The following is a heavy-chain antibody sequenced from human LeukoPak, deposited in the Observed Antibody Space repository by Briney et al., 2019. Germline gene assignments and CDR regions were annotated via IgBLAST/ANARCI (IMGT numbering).Heavy chain of an antibody. D-gene: IGHD2-15*01. CDR2: ISGSGGST. CDR3: AKDPALRVAVVVVAAKREGY. Sequence: PGGSLRLSCAASGFTFSSYAMSWVRQAPGKGLEWVSAISGSGGSTYYADSVKGRFTISRDNSKNTPYLQMNSLRAEDTAVYYCAKDPALRVAVVVVAAKREGYWGQGTLVTVSS. V-gene: IGHV3-23*01. CDR1: GFTFSSYA. J-gene: IGHJ4*02.